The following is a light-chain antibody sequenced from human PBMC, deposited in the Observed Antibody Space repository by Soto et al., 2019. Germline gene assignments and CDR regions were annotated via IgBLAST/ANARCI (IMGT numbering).Light chain of an antibody. CDR2: STS. V-gene: IGKV1-16*01. CDR1: QDIRHH. Sequence: DIRVTQSPSSLSASVGDRVTVTCRASQDIRHHLAWFQQKPGKAPKSLIHSTSTLQSGVPSRFSGNKSGTDFTLTITNLQPEDFATYYCQQHDTFPFTFGGGTKVDIK. CDR3: QQHDTFPFT. J-gene: IGKJ4*01.